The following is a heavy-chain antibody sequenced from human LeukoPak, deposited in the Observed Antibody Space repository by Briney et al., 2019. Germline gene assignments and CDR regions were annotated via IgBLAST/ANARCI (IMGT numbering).Heavy chain of an antibody. J-gene: IGHJ4*02. V-gene: IGHV1-2*02. CDR2: INPNSGGT. CDR1: GYTFTGYY. D-gene: IGHD2-2*01. CDR3: ARSGSYWSSPGCTGRTGGCDY. Sequence: ASVKVSCKASGYTFTGYYMHWVRQAPGQGLEWMGWINPNSGGTNYAQKFQGRVTMTRDTSISTACMELSRLRSDDTAVYYCARSGSYWSSPGCTGRTGGCDYWGQGTLVTVSS.